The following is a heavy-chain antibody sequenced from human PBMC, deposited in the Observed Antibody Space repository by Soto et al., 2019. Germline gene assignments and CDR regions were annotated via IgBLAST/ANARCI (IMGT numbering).Heavy chain of an antibody. Sequence: QLQLQESGPGLVKPSETLSLTCTVSGGSISSSSYYWGWIRQPPGKGLEWIGTSSYSGSTYYNPSLKIRVTISVDTSKNQFSLRLSSVTAADTAAYYCANLYGDYVSYWGQGTLVTVSS. J-gene: IGHJ4*02. V-gene: IGHV4-39*01. CDR2: SSYSGST. CDR3: ANLYGDYVSY. D-gene: IGHD4-17*01. CDR1: GGSISSSSYY.